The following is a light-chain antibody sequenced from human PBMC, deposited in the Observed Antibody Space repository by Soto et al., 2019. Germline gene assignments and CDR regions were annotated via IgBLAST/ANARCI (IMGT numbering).Light chain of an antibody. J-gene: IGLJ1*01. CDR3: SSYTSSNTLLYV. Sequence: QSALTQPASVTGAPGQSITISCTGTSSDVGGHNYVSWYQFHPGKAPKLMIYDVSNRPSGVSNRFSGSKSGNTAYLTISGLQAEDEADYYCSSYTSSNTLLYVFGTGTKVTVL. CDR2: DVS. CDR1: SSDVGGHNY. V-gene: IGLV2-14*01.